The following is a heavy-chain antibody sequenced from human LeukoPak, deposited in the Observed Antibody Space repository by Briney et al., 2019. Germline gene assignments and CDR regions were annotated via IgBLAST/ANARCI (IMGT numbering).Heavy chain of an antibody. CDR3: ARSLKGSRETVDLLWFGELFPYYFDY. V-gene: IGHV4-4*02. Sequence: SETLSLTCGVSGASISSSNWWSWVRQPPGKGLEWIGEIFHSGNTNYNPSLKSRVTISVDTSKNQFSLKLSSVTAADTAVYYCARSLKGSRETVDLLWFGELFPYYFDYWGQGTLVTVSS. D-gene: IGHD3-10*01. CDR2: IFHSGNT. J-gene: IGHJ4*02. CDR1: GASISSSNW.